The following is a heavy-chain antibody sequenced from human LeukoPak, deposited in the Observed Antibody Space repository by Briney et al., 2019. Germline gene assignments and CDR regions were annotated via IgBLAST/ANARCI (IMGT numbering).Heavy chain of an antibody. CDR2: ISSSSYI. D-gene: IGHD4-23*01. CDR1: GFTFSSYS. J-gene: IGHJ4*02. Sequence: PGGSLRLSCAASGFTFSSYSMNWVRQAPGKGLEWVSSISSSSYIYYADSVKGRFTISRDNAKNSLYLQMNSLRAEDTAVYYCASGSTTVVPFDYWGQGTLVTVSS. CDR3: ASGSTTVVPFDY. V-gene: IGHV3-21*01.